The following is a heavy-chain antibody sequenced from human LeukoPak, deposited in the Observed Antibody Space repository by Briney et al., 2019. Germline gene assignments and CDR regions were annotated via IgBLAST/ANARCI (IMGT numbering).Heavy chain of an antibody. V-gene: IGHV4-34*01. CDR3: ARERLYGSGSYYYYYYYMDV. J-gene: IGHJ6*03. CDR1: GGSFSGYY. CDR2: INHSGST. D-gene: IGHD3-10*01. Sequence: PSETLSLTCAVYGGSFSGYYWSWIRQPPGKGPEWIGEINHSGSTNYNPSLKSRVTISVDTSKNQFSLKLSSVTAADTAVYYCARERLYGSGSYYYYYYYMDVWGKGTTVTISS.